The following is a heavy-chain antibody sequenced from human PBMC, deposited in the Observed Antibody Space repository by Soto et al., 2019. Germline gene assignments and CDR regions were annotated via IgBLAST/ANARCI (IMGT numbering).Heavy chain of an antibody. D-gene: IGHD6-19*01. CDR2: IYWDDDK. CDR1: GFSLSTSGVG. V-gene: IGHV2-5*02. CDR3: ARSGYNSGWYWGDDAFDI. Sequence: QITLKESGPTLVKPTQTLTLTCTFSGFSLSTSGVGVGWIRQPPGKALEWLALIYWDDDKRYSPSLKSRLTITKDTSKNQVVLTMTNMDPVDTATYDCARSGYNSGWYWGDDAFDIWGQGTMVTVSS. J-gene: IGHJ3*02.